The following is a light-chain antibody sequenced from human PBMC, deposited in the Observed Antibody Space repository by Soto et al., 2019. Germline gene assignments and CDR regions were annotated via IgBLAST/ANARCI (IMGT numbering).Light chain of an antibody. CDR2: AAF. CDR3: HQTHGTPYN. J-gene: IGKJ2*01. Sequence: DIRMSQFPPSLAASVGDRVTITCRASQSIDRFLNWNQQKSGIAPKLLIFAAFSLQDGVLSKFSGSVSGTDFALTITSLQPEDFATYYCHQTHGTPYNFGHGTKLQIK. V-gene: IGKV1-39*01. CDR1: QSIDRF.